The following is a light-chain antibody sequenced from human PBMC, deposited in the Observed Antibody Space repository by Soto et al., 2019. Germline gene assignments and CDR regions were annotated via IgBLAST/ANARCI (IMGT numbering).Light chain of an antibody. Sequence: EIILTQSPGTLSVSPGETVTLVCRASQSVSVYLAWYQQKSGQPPRLLIHAASDRATGVPARFSGSGSGTEFSLTISSLQSEDFGTYYCQQYKDWPPLTCGGGTRVDIK. CDR1: QSVSVY. CDR2: AAS. V-gene: IGKV3-15*01. J-gene: IGKJ4*01. CDR3: QQYKDWPPLT.